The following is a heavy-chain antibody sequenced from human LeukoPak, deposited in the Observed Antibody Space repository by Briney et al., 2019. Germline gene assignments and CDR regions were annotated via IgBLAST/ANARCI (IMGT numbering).Heavy chain of an antibody. V-gene: IGHV4-59*08. Sequence: SETLSLTCTVSGGSISSYYWSWIRQPPGKGLEWIAYIYYSGSTNYNPSLKSRVTISVDTSKSQSSLKLSSVTAADTAVYYCAGHPQADALDIWGQGTMVTVSS. CDR1: GGSISSYY. CDR3: AGHPQADALDI. J-gene: IGHJ3*02. CDR2: IYYSGST.